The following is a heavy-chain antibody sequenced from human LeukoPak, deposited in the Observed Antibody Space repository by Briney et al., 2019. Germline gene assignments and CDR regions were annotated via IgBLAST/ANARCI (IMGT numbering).Heavy chain of an antibody. CDR3: ASFLVGASYFDY. CDR2: IYTSGST. V-gene: IGHV4-61*02. Sequence: SETLSLTCTVSGGSISSGSYYWSWIRQPAGKGLEWIGRIYTSGSTNYNPSLKSRVTISVDTSKNQFSLKLSSVTAADTAVYYCASFLVGASYFDYWGQRTLVTVSS. J-gene: IGHJ4*02. CDR1: GGSISSGSYY. D-gene: IGHD1-26*01.